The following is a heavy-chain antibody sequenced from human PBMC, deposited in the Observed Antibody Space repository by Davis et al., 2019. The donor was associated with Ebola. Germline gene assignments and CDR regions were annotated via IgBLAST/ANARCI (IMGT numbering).Heavy chain of an antibody. CDR1: GFTFSTYA. V-gene: IGHV3-23*01. Sequence: GESLKISCAASGFTFSTYAMGWVRQAPGKGLEWVSGIAPSGGSTKYADSVKGRFSISRDNSKNTVDLQMSSLGVEDTAVYYCARKGTLTGEGFFDYWGQGTLVTVSS. J-gene: IGHJ4*02. CDR3: ARKGTLTGEGFFDY. CDR2: IAPSGGST. D-gene: IGHD3-9*01.